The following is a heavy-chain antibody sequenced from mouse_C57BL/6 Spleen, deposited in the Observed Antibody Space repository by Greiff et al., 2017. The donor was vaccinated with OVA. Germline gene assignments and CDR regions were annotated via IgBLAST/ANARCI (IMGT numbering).Heavy chain of an antibody. J-gene: IGHJ4*01. V-gene: IGHV1-55*01. D-gene: IGHD2-12*01. Sequence: QVQLKQPGAELVKPGASVKMSCKASGYTFTSYWITWVKQRPGQGLEWIGDIYPGSGSTNYNEKFKSKATLTVDKSSSPAYMQLRSLTAEAFAFSYCARLRPDYYAIDYWGQGTSVTVSS. CDR3: ARLRPDYYAIDY. CDR1: GYTFTSYW. CDR2: IYPGSGST.